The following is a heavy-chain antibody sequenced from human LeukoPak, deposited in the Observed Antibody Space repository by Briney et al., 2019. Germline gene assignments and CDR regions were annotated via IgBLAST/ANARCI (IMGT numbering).Heavy chain of an antibody. J-gene: IGHJ5*02. Sequence: ASVKVSCKASGYTFTSYDINWVRQAPGQGLEWMGWMNPNSGKTGYAQKFQGRVTMARNTSISTAYMELSSLRSEATAVYYCARDPALDIVDHNWFDPWGQGTLVTVSS. CDR3: ARDPALDIVDHNWFDP. CDR1: GYTFTSYD. CDR2: MNPNSGKT. D-gene: IGHD5-12*01. V-gene: IGHV1-8*01.